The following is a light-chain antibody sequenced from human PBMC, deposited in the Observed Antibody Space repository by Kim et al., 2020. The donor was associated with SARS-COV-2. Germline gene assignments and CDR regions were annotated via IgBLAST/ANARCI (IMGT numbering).Light chain of an antibody. CDR1: SSNIGAGHD. CDR3: QSFDISLSGYV. V-gene: IGLV1-40*01. Sequence: QSVLTQPPSVSGAPGQRVTISCAGTSSNIGAGHDVHWYQQLPGTAPKLLIYGNSNRPSGVPDRFSGSEPGTSASLAISGLQAEDEADYYCQSFDISLSGYVFGTGTKVTVL. J-gene: IGLJ1*01. CDR2: GNS.